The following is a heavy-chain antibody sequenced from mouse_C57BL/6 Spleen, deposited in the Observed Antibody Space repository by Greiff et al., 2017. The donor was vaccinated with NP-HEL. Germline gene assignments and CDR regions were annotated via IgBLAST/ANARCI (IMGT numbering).Heavy chain of an antibody. CDR3: ARGDVRLPWYVDV. D-gene: IGHD2-2*01. CDR1: GYAFSSSW. Sequence: VQLQQSGPELVKPGASVKISCKASGYAFSSSWMNWVKQRPGKGLEWIGRIYPGDGDTNYNGKFKGKATLTADKSSSPACMQLDSLTSEDSAVYFCARGDVRLPWYVDVWGTGTTVTVSS. V-gene: IGHV1-82*01. CDR2: IYPGDGDT. J-gene: IGHJ1*03.